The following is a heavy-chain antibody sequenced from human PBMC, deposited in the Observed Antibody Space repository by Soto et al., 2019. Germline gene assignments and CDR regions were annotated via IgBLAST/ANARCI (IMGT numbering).Heavy chain of an antibody. CDR3: ARLSRRSSVDY. CDR1: GGSISSYY. CDR2: IYYSGST. D-gene: IGHD6-6*01. J-gene: IGHJ4*02. Sequence: SETLSLTCTVSGGSISSYYWSWIRQPPGKGLEWIGYIYYSGSTNYNPSLKSRVTISVDTSKNQFSLKLSSVTAADTAVYYCARLSRRSSVDYWGQGTLVTVSS. V-gene: IGHV4-59*01.